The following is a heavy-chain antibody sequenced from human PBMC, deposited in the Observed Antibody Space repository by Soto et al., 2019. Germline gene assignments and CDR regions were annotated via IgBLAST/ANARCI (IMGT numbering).Heavy chain of an antibody. J-gene: IGHJ4*02. V-gene: IGHV2-5*01. Sequence: QITLKESGPPLVKPTQTLTLTCTFSGFSLSSPGVGMGWVRQPPGKALQWLAVIYWNDDRRYSPSLKTRLTITQDTSKNQVVLTMTDMDPVDTATYYCAHAVPAASLDFWRQGTLVTVSS. D-gene: IGHD2-2*01. CDR1: GFSLSSPGVG. CDR2: IYWNDDR. CDR3: AHAVPAASLDF.